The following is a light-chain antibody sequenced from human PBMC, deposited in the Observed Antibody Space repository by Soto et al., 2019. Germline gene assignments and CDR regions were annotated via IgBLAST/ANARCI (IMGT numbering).Light chain of an antibody. CDR2: EGS. V-gene: IGLV2-23*01. Sequence: QSALTQPASVSGSPGQSITISCTGTSSDVGSYNLVSWYQQYPGKAPKLMIYEGSKRPSGVSNRFSGSKSGNTASLTISGLQSEDEADYYCCSYAGLGTYVFGTGTKVTVL. J-gene: IGLJ1*01. CDR1: SSDVGSYNL. CDR3: CSYAGLGTYV.